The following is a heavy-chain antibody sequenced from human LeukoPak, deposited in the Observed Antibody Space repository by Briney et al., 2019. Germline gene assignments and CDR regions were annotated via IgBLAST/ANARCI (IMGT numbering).Heavy chain of an antibody. D-gene: IGHD6-19*01. CDR1: GGSFSDYY. V-gene: IGHV4-59*01. Sequence: PSETLSLTCTVSGGSFSDYYWSFIRQPPGKGLEWIGYIYHNGNSDFNPSLKSRVTISVDTTKNQFSLRMSSVNAADTAVYFCAGQAYSSGWLDNWGPGTLVTVSS. J-gene: IGHJ4*02. CDR3: AGQAYSSGWLDN. CDR2: IYHNGNS.